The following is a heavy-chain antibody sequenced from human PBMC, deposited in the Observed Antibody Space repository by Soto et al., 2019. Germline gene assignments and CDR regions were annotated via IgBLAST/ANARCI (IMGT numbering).Heavy chain of an antibody. CDR1: GFTFSSYG. V-gene: IGHV3-30*18. CDR3: AKDNPYYDILTGYSGGSYYGMDV. CDR2: ISYDGSNK. J-gene: IGHJ6*02. Sequence: GGSLRLSCAASGFTFSSYGMHWVRQAPGKGLEWVAVISYDGSNKYYADSVKGRFTISRDNSKNTLYLQMNSLRAEDTAVYYCAKDNPYYDILTGYSGGSYYGMDVWGQGTTVTVSS. D-gene: IGHD3-9*01.